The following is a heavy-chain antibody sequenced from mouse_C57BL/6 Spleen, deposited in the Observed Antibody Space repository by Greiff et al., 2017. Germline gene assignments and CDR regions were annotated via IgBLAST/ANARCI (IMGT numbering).Heavy chain of an antibody. J-gene: IGHJ2*01. D-gene: IGHD3-2*02. CDR2: VDPSASYT. V-gene: IGHV1-69*01. CDR1: GYTFTSYW. CDR3: ARVDSSGYGN. Sequence: QVQLQQPGAELVMPGASVKLSCKASGYTFTSYWMHWVKQRPGQGLEWIGEVDPSASYTNYNQKFKGKSTLTVDKSSSTAYMQLSSLSSEDSAVYYCARVDSSGYGNWGQGTTLTVSS.